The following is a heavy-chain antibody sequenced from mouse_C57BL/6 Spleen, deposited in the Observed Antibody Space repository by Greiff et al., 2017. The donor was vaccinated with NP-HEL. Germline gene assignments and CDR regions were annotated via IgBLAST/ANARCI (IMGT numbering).Heavy chain of an antibody. CDR3: APLITNYAMGC. Sequence: VQLQPSGPELVKPGASVKISCKASGYSFTGYYMNWVKQSPEKGLEWIGEINPSTGGTTYNQKFKAKATLTVDKSSSTAYMQLKSLTSEDSAVYYCAPLITNYAMGCWGQGASVTVS. CDR1: GYSFTGYY. CDR2: INPSTGGT. D-gene: IGHD1-1*01. V-gene: IGHV1-42*01. J-gene: IGHJ4*01.